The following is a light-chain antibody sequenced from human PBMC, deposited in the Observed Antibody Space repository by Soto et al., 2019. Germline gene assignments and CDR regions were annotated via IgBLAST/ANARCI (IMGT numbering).Light chain of an antibody. CDR1: QSVLYSSNNKNY. J-gene: IGKJ2*01. Sequence: DIVMTQSPDSLAVSLGERATINCKSSQSVLYSSNNKNYLAWYQHKPGQPPKLLMYGASTRESGVPDRFSGSGSGTEVTLTISSLQSEDLAVYYCQQYYNTPYTFGQGTKLEIK. CDR2: GAS. CDR3: QQYYNTPYT. V-gene: IGKV4-1*01.